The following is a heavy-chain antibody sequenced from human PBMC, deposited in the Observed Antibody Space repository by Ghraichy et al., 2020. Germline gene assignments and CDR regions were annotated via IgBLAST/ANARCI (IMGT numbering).Heavy chain of an antibody. CDR1: GFTFSSYA. D-gene: IGHD2-8*01. Sequence: GGSLRLSCAASGFTFSSYAMSWVRQAPGKGLEWVSAISGSGGSTYYADSVKGRFTISRDNSKNTLYLQMNSLRAEDTAVYYCAKVGRILMVYAIFDYWGQGTLVTVSS. CDR2: ISGSGGST. CDR3: AKVGRILMVYAIFDY. V-gene: IGHV3-23*01. J-gene: IGHJ4*02.